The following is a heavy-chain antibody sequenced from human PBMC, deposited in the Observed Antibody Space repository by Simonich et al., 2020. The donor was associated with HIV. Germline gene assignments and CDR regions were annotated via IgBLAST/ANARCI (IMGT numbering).Heavy chain of an antibody. V-gene: IGHV1-18*01. CDR2: SSPYNGKK. Sequence: QVQLLQSGAEVKKPGASVKVSCKASGYSFTTYVISWMRQAPGQGLEWLGWSSPYNGKKKCEQKFQGRVTMTTDTSTNTAYMELRSLRSDDTAVYYCAREGTGTRYSFDLWGQGTLVTVSS. CDR1: GYSFTTYV. D-gene: IGHD1-1*01. CDR3: AREGTGTRYSFDL. J-gene: IGHJ5*02.